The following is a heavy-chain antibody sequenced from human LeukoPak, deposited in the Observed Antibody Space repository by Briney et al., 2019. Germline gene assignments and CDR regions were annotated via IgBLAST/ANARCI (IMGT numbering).Heavy chain of an antibody. CDR3: ARDGDWGRYDH. J-gene: IGHJ4*02. Sequence: GGSLRLSCAASGFTFSNYWMHWVRQAPGKGLVWVSRINSDGINTSYADSVKGRFTISRDNAKNTLNLQMNSLRAEDTAVYYCARDGDWGRYDHWGQGTLVIVSS. CDR2: INSDGINT. CDR1: GFTFSNYW. D-gene: IGHD7-27*01. V-gene: IGHV3-74*01.